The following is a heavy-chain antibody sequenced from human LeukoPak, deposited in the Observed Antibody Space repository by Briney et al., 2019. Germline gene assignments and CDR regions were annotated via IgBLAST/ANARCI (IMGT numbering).Heavy chain of an antibody. V-gene: IGHV3-30*02. Sequence: VGSLRLSCAASGFTFSSYGMHWVRQAPGKGLEWVAFIRYDGSNKYYADSVKGRFTISRDNSKNTLYLQMNSLRAEDTAVYYCATETGGIDPFDYWGQGTLVTVSS. J-gene: IGHJ4*02. D-gene: IGHD7-27*01. CDR3: ATETGGIDPFDY. CDR2: IRYDGSNK. CDR1: GFTFSSYG.